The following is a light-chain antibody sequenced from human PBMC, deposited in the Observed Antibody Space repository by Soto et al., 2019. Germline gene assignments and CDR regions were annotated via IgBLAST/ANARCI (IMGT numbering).Light chain of an antibody. V-gene: IGKV3-11*01. J-gene: IGKJ1*01. Sequence: TQSPATLSVSPGERATLSCKSSQSFSTNLAWYQQKPGQPPRVLIYDASNRATGIPARFSGSGSGTDFTLTISSLEPEDFALYYCQQRSSWPRTFGQGTKV. CDR1: QSFSTN. CDR2: DAS. CDR3: QQRSSWPRT.